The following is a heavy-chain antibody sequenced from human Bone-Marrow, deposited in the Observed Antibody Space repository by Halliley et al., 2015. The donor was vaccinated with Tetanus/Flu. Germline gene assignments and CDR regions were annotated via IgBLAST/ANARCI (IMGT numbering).Heavy chain of an antibody. CDR3: ARSLNGDYLLFFDS. Sequence: LEWIGYIFHSGYTHYNPSLKSRLTMSVDTSKDQFSLSLGSVTAADTAIYFCARSLNGDYLLFFDSWGQGLLVTVSS. J-gene: IGHJ4*02. CDR2: IFHSGYT. D-gene: IGHD4-17*01. V-gene: IGHV4-31*02.